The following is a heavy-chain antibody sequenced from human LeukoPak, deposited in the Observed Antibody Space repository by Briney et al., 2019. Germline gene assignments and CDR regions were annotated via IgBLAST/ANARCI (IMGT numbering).Heavy chain of an antibody. CDR1: GGSTSSGDYY. Sequence: PQTLSLTCIVSGGSTSSGDYYWSWLRQPPGKGLEWTEYIYYSGSNYYNPSLKSRLTVSVDTSKIQFSLKLSSVTAADTAVYYCAREGFGECVWFDPWGQGTLVTVSS. CDR2: IYYSGSN. V-gene: IGHV4-30-4*08. D-gene: IGHD3-10*01. J-gene: IGHJ5*02. CDR3: AREGFGECVWFDP.